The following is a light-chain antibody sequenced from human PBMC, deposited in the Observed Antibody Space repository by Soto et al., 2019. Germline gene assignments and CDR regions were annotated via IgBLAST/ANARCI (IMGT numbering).Light chain of an antibody. J-gene: IGKJ2*01. V-gene: IGKV1-39*01. CDR2: AAS. CDR1: QSISSY. CDR3: QQSYSTLYT. Sequence: DIHMTQSPSSLSACVGDRVTITCRASQSISSYLNWYQQKPGKAPKLLIYAASSLQSGVPSRFSGSGSGTDFTLTISSLQPEDFATYYCQQSYSTLYTFGQGTKLEIK.